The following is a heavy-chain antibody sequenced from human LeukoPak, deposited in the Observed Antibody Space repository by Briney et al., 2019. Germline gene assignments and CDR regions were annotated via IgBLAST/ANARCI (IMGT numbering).Heavy chain of an antibody. CDR3: ARNYGGAYYLDY. CDR1: GGSISGYY. Sequence: SETRSLTCTVSGGSISGYYWSGIRQPAGKGLEWIGRIYSRGSTNYNPSLKSRVTMSVDTSKNQSSLKLSSVTAADTAVYSCARNYGGAYYLDYWGQGTLVTVSS. CDR2: IYSRGST. D-gene: IGHD4/OR15-4a*01. V-gene: IGHV4-4*07. J-gene: IGHJ4*02.